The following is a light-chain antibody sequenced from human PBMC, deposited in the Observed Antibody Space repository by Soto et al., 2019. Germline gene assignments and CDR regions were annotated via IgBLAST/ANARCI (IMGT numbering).Light chain of an antibody. V-gene: IGLV1-51*01. J-gene: IGLJ3*02. CDR2: DNK. Sequence: QSVLTQPPSVSAAPGQKVTISCSGSNSNIGNNYVSWYQQLPGTAPKLLIYDNKKRPSGIPDRFSGSKSGSSATLGITGLQTGDEAGYYCGTWDSSLSVWVFGGGTKLTV. CDR3: GTWDSSLSVWV. CDR1: NSNIGNNY.